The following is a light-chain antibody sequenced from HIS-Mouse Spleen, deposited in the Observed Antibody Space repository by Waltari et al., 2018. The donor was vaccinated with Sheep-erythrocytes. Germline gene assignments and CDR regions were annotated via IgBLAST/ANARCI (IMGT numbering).Light chain of an antibody. CDR1: KLGNKY. CDR2: QDS. J-gene: IGLJ1*01. V-gene: IGLV3-1*01. Sequence: SYELTQPPSVSVSPGQTASITCSGDKLGNKYPCWYQQKPGQSPVLVIYQDSKRPSGIPERFSGSNSGNTATLTISGLQAEDEADYYCCSYAGSYNHVFATGTKVTVL. CDR3: CSYAGSYNHV.